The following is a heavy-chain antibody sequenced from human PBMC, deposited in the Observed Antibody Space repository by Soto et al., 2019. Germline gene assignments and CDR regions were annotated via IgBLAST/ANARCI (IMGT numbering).Heavy chain of an antibody. V-gene: IGHV1-69*13. CDR3: ARQFDSDTTGYYYAY. Sequence: SVKVSCKASGGTFSSNTISWLRQAPGQGLEWMGGIMPIFGSANYAQKFQGRVTITADENTRTVYMELSRLRSEDTAVYYCARQFDSDTTGYYYAYWGQGTLVTVSS. J-gene: IGHJ4*02. CDR1: GGTFSSNT. CDR2: IMPIFGSA. D-gene: IGHD3-22*01.